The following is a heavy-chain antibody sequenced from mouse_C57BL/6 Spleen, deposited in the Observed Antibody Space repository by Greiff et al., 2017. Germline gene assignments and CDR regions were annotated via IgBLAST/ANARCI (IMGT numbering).Heavy chain of an antibody. CDR2: IRSKSSNYAT. V-gene: IGHV10-3*01. CDR1: GFTFNTYA. CDR3: VRDGRQLRPWYFDV. Sequence: GGGLVQPKGSLKLSCAASGFTFNTYAMPWVRQAPGKGLEWVARIRSKSSNYATYYADSVKDRFTISRDDSQSMLYLQMNNLKTEDTAMYYCVRDGRQLRPWYFDVWGTGTTVTVSS. J-gene: IGHJ1*03. D-gene: IGHD3-2*02.